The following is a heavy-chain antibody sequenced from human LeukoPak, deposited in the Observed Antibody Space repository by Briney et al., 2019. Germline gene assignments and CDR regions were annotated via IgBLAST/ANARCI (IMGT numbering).Heavy chain of an antibody. D-gene: IGHD2-21*01. V-gene: IGHV3-30-3*01. CDR1: GFTFSSYA. J-gene: IGHJ3*02. CDR3: AKDGSRHIVVVPMGDI. Sequence: QPGRSLRLSCAASGFTFSSYAMHWVRQAPGKGLEWVAVISYDGNNKYYADSVKGRFTISRDNSKNTLYLQMNSLRAEDTAVYYCAKDGSRHIVVVPMGDIWGQGTMVTVSS. CDR2: ISYDGNNK.